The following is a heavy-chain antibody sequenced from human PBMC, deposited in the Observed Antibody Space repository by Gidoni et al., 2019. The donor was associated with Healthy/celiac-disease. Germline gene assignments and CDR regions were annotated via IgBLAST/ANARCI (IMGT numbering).Heavy chain of an antibody. D-gene: IGHD6-13*01. CDR3: ARHEAAADY. V-gene: IGHV4-39*01. CDR2: IYYSGST. Sequence: QLQLQESGQGLVKPSETLSLTCPVSGGSISSSSYYWGWIRQPPGKGLEWIGSIYYSGSTYYSPSLKSRVTISVDTSKNQFSLKLSSVAAADTAVYYWARHEAAADYWGQGTLVTVSS. J-gene: IGHJ4*02. CDR1: GGSISSSSYY.